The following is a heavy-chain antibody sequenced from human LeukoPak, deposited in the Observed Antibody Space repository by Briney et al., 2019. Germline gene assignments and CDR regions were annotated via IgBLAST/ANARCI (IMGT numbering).Heavy chain of an antibody. V-gene: IGHV4-39*01. CDR3: ARHRAPTVIVWFDP. CDR1: GGSISSSSYY. D-gene: IGHD2/OR15-2a*01. CDR2: IYYSGST. J-gene: IGHJ5*02. Sequence: SETLSLTCTVSGGSISSSSYYWGWIRQPPGKGLEWIGSIYYSGSTYYNPSLKSRVTISVDTSKNQFSLKLSSVTAADTAVYCCARHRAPTVIVWFDPWGQGTLVTVSS.